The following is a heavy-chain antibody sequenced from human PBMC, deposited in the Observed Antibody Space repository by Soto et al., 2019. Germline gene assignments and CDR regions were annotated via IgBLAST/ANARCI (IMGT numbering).Heavy chain of an antibody. Sequence: ASVKVSCKASGYTFTSYGISWVRQAPGQGLEWMGWISAYNGNTNYAQKLQGRVTMTTDTSTSTAYMELRSLRSDDTAVYYCARVDFGYSGYDSGWFDPWGQGTLVNVS. CDR1: GYTFTSYG. J-gene: IGHJ5*02. CDR3: ARVDFGYSGYDSGWFDP. CDR2: ISAYNGNT. V-gene: IGHV1-18*01. D-gene: IGHD5-12*01.